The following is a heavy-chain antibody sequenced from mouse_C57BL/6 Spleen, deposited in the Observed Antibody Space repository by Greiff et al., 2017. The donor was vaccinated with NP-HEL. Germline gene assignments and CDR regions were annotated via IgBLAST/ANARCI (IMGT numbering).Heavy chain of an antibody. V-gene: IGHV1-53*01. Sequence: QVQLQQPGTELVKPGASVKLSCKASGYTFTSYWMHWVKQRPGQGLEWIGNINPSNGDTNYNEKFKSKATLTVDKSSSTAYMQLSSLTSEDSAVYYCAREGLYDYAWFAYWGQGTLVTVSA. CDR3: AREGLYDYAWFAY. J-gene: IGHJ3*01. D-gene: IGHD2-4*01. CDR1: GYTFTSYW. CDR2: INPSNGDT.